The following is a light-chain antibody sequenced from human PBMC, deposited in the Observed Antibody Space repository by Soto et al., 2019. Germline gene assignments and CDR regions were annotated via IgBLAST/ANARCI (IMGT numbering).Light chain of an antibody. CDR3: QQRSNWIT. CDR1: QSISSY. Sequence: IVLTQSPATLSLSPGERDTHSCRASQSISSYLAWYQQKPGQAPRLLIYDASNRATGIPARFSGSGSGTDFTLTISSLKPEDFAVYYCQQRSNWITFGQGTRLEIK. V-gene: IGKV3-11*01. J-gene: IGKJ5*01. CDR2: DAS.